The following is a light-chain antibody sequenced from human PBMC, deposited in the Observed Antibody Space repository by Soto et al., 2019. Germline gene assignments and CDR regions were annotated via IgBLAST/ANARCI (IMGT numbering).Light chain of an antibody. J-gene: IGKJ1*01. Sequence: PGQRATLSCTASQSVRSGYLASYQQKPGQAPTLLIYGTSSRVTGIPDRFSGSGSTTAFTLPISRLEPEDFAVFYCQYSRTFGQGTKVDIK. CDR1: QSVRSGY. CDR3: QYSRT. CDR2: GTS. V-gene: IGKV3-20*01.